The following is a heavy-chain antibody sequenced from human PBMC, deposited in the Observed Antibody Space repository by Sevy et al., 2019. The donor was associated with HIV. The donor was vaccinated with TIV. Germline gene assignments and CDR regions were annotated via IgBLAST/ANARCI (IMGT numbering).Heavy chain of an antibody. J-gene: IGHJ5*02. D-gene: IGHD3-10*01. CDR2: THSNGNT. CDR3: TRDRYTLVRGIIMTWFDP. CDR1: GGSISGYY. V-gene: IGHV4-59*01. Sequence: SETLSLTCTVSGGSISGYYWSWIRQSPGNGLEWIAYTHSNGNTNYNPSLKSRVTISIDTSKNLFSLKLSSVTAADTAVYYCTRDRYTLVRGIIMTWFDPWGQGTLVTVSS.